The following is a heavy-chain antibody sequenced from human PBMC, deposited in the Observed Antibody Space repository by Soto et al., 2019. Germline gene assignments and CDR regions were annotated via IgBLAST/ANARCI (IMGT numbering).Heavy chain of an antibody. D-gene: IGHD3-16*01. CDR3: ARLGFVGEGDF. CDR1: GFTFSRYW. CDR2: ISGDGVHT. Sequence: VQLVESGGDLVQPGGSLRLSCAASGFTFSRYWIHWVRQAPGEGLVWVSRISGDGVHTDYAESVKGRFTVSRDIAKSTGYLQMNNLRAEDTAIYYCARLGFVGEGDFWGQGILVTVSS. J-gene: IGHJ4*02. V-gene: IGHV3-74*02.